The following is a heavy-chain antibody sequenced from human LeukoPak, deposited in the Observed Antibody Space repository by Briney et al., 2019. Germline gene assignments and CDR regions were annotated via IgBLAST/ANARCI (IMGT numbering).Heavy chain of an antibody. V-gene: IGHV1-18*01. Sequence: GASVKVSCKASGYTFTSYGITLMRQAPGQGLEWMGWISTNNGNTNYVQKFQGRVTMTTDTSTSTAYMELRSLTSDDTAVYYCARDLEFPDYWGQGTLVTVSS. D-gene: IGHD3-3*01. CDR1: GYTFTSYG. CDR3: ARDLEFPDY. J-gene: IGHJ4*02. CDR2: ISTNNGNT.